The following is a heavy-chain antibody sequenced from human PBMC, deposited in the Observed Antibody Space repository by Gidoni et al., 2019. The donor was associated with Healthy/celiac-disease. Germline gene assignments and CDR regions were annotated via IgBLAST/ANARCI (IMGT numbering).Heavy chain of an antibody. V-gene: IGHV3-30-3*01. CDR2: ISYDGSNK. J-gene: IGHJ4*02. CDR1: GFTFSSYA. D-gene: IGHD6-19*01. CDR3: AREGSGWYYFDY. Sequence: QVQLVESGGGVVQPGRSLRLSCAAPGFTFSSYAMHWVCQAPGKGLEWVAVISYDGSNKYYADSVKGRFTISRDNSKNTLYLQMNSLRAEDTAVYYCAREGSGWYYFDYWGQGTLVTVSS.